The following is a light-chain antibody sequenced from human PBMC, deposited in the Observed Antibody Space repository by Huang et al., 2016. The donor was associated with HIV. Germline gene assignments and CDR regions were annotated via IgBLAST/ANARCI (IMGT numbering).Light chain of an antibody. CDR2: DAS. CDR3: QQRSNWPRT. V-gene: IGKV3-11*01. J-gene: IGKJ1*01. Sequence: EIVLTQSPATLSLSPGERATLSCRASQSVSSYLAWYQQKPGQAPRLLIYDASSRATGIPARFSGSGSGTDFTLTISSLEPEDFAVYCCQQRSNWPRTFGQGTKVEIK. CDR1: QSVSSY.